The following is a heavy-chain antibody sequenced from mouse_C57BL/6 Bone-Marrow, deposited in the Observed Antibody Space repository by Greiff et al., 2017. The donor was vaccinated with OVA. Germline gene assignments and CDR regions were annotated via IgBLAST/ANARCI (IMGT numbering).Heavy chain of an antibody. CDR1: GFTFSSYT. D-gene: IGHD2-1*01. V-gene: IGHV5-9*01. Sequence: EVKLMESGGGLVKPGGSLKLSCAASGFTFSSYTVSWVRQTPEKRLEWVATISGGGGNTYYPDSVKGRFTISRDNAKNTLYLQMSSLRSEDTALYYGARRGGEIYYGNHYAMDYWGQGTSVTVSS. CDR3: ARRGGEIYYGNHYAMDY. J-gene: IGHJ4*01. CDR2: ISGGGGNT.